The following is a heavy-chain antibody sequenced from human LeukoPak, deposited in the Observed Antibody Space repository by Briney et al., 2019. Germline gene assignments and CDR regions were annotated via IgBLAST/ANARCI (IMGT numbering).Heavy chain of an antibody. CDR3: ARVECSSTSCYPSDFDY. CDR1: GYIFTSYG. D-gene: IGHD2-2*01. CDR2: ISAYNGNT. Sequence: ASVKVSCKASGYIFTSYGISWVRQAPGQGLEWMGWISAYNGNTNYAQKLQGRVTMTTDTSTSTAYMELRSLRSDDTAVYYCARVECSSTSCYPSDFDYWGQGTLVTVSS. V-gene: IGHV1-18*01. J-gene: IGHJ4*02.